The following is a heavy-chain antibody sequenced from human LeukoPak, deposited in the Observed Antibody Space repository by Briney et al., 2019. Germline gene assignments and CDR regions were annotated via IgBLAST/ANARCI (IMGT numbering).Heavy chain of an antibody. J-gene: IGHJ4*02. Sequence: GGSLRLSCAASGFTFSSYAMHWVRQAPGKGLEWVAVISYDGSNKYYADSVKGRFTISRDNSKNTLYLQMNSLRAEDTAVYYCAKGFRGEGYWGQGTLVTVSS. CDR3: AKGFRGEGY. D-gene: IGHD3-16*01. CDR2: ISYDGSNK. CDR1: GFTFSSYA. V-gene: IGHV3-30*04.